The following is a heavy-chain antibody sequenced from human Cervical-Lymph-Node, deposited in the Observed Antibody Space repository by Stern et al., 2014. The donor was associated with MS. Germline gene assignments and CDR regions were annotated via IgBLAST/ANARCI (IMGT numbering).Heavy chain of an antibody. CDR2: INYSGRT. Sequence: QVQLVQSGPGLVKPSQTLSLTCTVSGDSISSGGYYSSWIRQHPGKGLEWIGYINYSGRTYYKPSLKSRVTISVDTSKNTFSLKLTSVTAADTAVYYCARATLGGLDWYFDLWGRGTLVTASS. CDR1: GDSISSGGYY. V-gene: IGHV4-31*03. J-gene: IGHJ2*01. CDR3: ARATLGGLDWYFDL. D-gene: IGHD3-16*01.